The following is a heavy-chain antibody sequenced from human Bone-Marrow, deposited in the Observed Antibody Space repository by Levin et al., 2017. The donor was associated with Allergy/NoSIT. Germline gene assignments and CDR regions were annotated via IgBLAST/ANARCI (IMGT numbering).Heavy chain of an antibody. CDR2: ISSGSDFV. V-gene: IGHV3-21*01. Sequence: GGSLRLSCAASGFTFTSFTLNWVRQAPGKGLEWVSSISSGSDFVYYADSVKGRFTVSRDNADNALYPRMTSPRADDTAVYYCARQGGRGWFDPWGQGTLVTVSS. CDR1: GFTFTSFT. D-gene: IGHD6-25*01. J-gene: IGHJ5*02. CDR3: ARQGGRGWFDP.